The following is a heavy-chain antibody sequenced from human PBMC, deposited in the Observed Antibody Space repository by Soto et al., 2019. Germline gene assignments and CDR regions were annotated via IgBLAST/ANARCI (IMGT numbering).Heavy chain of an antibody. CDR1: GYTFTSYG. J-gene: IGHJ6*02. CDR3: ARTEEKYDYGDYYGADYYYYGMDV. D-gene: IGHD4-17*01. V-gene: IGHV1-18*01. Sequence: ASVKVSCKASGYTFTSYGISWVRQAPGQGLEWMGWISAYNGNTNYAQKLQGRVTMTTDTSTSTAYMELRSLRSDDTAVYYCARTEEKYDYGDYYGADYYYYGMDVWGQGTTVTVSS. CDR2: ISAYNGNT.